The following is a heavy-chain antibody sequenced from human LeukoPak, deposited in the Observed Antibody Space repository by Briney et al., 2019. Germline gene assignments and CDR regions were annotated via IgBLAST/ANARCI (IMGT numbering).Heavy chain of an antibody. D-gene: IGHD6-13*01. CDR2: IYHSGST. CDR1: GGSISSSSYY. V-gene: IGHV4-39*07. CDR3: ARTGYSSSWYFDY. J-gene: IGHJ4*02. Sequence: SETLSLTCTVSGGSISSSSYYWSWIRQPPGKGLEWVGTIYHSGSTYYNPSLKSRVTISVDTSKNQFSLKLSSVTAADTAVYYCARTGYSSSWYFDYWGQGTLVTVSS.